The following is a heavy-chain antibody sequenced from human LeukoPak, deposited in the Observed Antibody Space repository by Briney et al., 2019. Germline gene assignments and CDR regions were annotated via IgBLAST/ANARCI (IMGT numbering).Heavy chain of an antibody. CDR1: GFTFGDYA. J-gene: IGHJ3*02. CDR3: AKGEEAFDI. CDR2: IGVSTDNT. V-gene: IGHV3-23*01. Sequence: GGSLRLSCAASGFTFGDYAMNWVRQAPGKGLEWVSAIGVSTDNTYYADSVKGRFIISRDNSRNTLHVQMSGLRVEDTAIYYCAKGEEAFDIWGQGTMVTVSS.